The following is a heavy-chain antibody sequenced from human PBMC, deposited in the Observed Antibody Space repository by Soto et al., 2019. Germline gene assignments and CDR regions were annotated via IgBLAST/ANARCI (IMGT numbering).Heavy chain of an antibody. V-gene: IGHV4-34*01. CDR1: GGSFSGYY. Sequence: QVQLQQWGAGLLKPSETLSLNCAVYGGSFSGYYWSWIRQPPEKGLEWVGEINHSGSTNYNPSLTRRVTISLDTSKQQFSLELSSVTAAHTAGYYCGRGFPLASSVSPLAHWGQANVATVSS. CDR2: INHSGST. D-gene: IGHD3-22*01. J-gene: IGHJ4*02. CDR3: GRGFPLASSVSPLAH.